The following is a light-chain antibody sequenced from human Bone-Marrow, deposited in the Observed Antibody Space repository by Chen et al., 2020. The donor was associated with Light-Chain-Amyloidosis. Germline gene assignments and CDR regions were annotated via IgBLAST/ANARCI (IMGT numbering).Light chain of an antibody. J-gene: IGLJ3*02. CDR1: YSDVGSHNF. V-gene: IGLV2-23*02. CDR2: GVN. Sequence: QSALTQPASVSGSPGQSVTIACTGSYSDVGSHNFVSWYQLHPGRAPKLILYGVNNRPSGVSERFSGSKTDNTASLTISGLLVEDEADYYCCSYGGRFSLMFGGGTRLTVL. CDR3: CSYGGRFSLM.